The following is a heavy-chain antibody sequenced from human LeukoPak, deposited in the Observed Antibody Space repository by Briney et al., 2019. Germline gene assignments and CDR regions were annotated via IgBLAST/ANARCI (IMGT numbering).Heavy chain of an antibody. J-gene: IGHJ4*02. V-gene: IGHV4-38-2*02. CDR3: ARRVRSGYSYGTFDY. CDR2: IHNSGQT. D-gene: IGHD5-18*01. CDR1: GYSISSGYY. Sequence: SETLSLTCSVSGYSISSGYYWGWIRQPPGKGLEWIGSIHNSGQTYHNPSLKSRITISVDTSKNQFSLKLGSVTAADTAVYYCARRVRSGYSYGTFDYWGQGTLVTVSS.